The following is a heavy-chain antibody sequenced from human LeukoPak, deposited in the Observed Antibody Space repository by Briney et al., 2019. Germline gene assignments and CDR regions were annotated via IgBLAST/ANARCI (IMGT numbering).Heavy chain of an antibody. Sequence: ASVKVSCKASGYTFTDYFMHWVRQAPGQGLEWIGWINPNSGGTSNAQKFQGRVIMTRDTSIRTAYMELSRLRSDDTAVYYCARLIGRLNYYDSSGYLDYWGQGTLVSVSS. CDR3: ARLIGRLNYYDSSGYLDY. D-gene: IGHD3-22*01. V-gene: IGHV1-2*02. CDR1: GYTFTDYF. CDR2: INPNSGGT. J-gene: IGHJ4*02.